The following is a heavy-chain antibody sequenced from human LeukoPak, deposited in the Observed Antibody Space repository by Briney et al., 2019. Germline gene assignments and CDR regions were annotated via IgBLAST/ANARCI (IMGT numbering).Heavy chain of an antibody. V-gene: IGHV3-20*04. D-gene: IGHD3-22*01. CDR2: INWNGGST. J-gene: IGHJ4*02. CDR1: GFTFDDYG. CDR3: ARDGQDYYDSSGYLHY. Sequence: PGGSLRLSCAASGFTFDDYGMSWVRQAPGKGLEWVSGINWNGGSTGYADSVKGRFTISRDNARNSLYLQVNSLRAEDTAVYYCARDGQDYYDSSGYLHYWGQGTLVTVSS.